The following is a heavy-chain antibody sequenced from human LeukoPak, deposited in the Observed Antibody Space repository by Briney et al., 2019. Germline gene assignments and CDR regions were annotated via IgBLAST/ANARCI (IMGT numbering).Heavy chain of an antibody. J-gene: IGHJ4*02. D-gene: IGHD2-2*01. CDR1: GFTVSSNY. CDR2: IYSGGST. Sequence: PGGSLRLSCAASGFTVSSNYMSWVRQAPGKGLEWVSVIYSGGSTYYADSVKGRFTISRDNSKNSLYLQMNSLRAEDTAVYYCVRRYCSSTSCTLDSWGQGTLVTVSS. V-gene: IGHV3-53*01. CDR3: VRRYCSSTSCTLDS.